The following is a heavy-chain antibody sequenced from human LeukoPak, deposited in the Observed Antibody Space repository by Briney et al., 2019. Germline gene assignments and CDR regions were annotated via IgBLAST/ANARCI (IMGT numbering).Heavy chain of an antibody. D-gene: IGHD3-3*01. J-gene: IGHJ5*02. CDR2: MNPNSGNT. Sequence: ASVKVSCKASGYTFTSYDINWVRQATGQGLEWMGWMNPNSGNTGYAQKFQGRVTITRNTSISTAYMELSSLRSGDTAVYYCARVYEDTIFGVTFDPWGQGTLVTVSS. V-gene: IGHV1-8*03. CDR1: GYTFTSYD. CDR3: ARVYEDTIFGVTFDP.